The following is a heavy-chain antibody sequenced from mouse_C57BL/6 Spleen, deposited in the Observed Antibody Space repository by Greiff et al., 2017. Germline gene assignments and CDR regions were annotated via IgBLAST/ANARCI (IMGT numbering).Heavy chain of an antibody. CDR3: ARLGSGLRHAMDY. CDR2: IYPGSGST. Sequence: QVQLQQSGAELVKPGASVKMSCKASGYTFTSYWITWVKQRPGQGLEWIGDIYPGSGSTNYNEKFKSKATLTVDTSSSTAYMQLSSLTSEDSAVYYCARLGSGLRHAMDYWGQGTSVTVSS. CDR1: GYTFTSYW. V-gene: IGHV1-55*01. J-gene: IGHJ4*01. D-gene: IGHD2-2*01.